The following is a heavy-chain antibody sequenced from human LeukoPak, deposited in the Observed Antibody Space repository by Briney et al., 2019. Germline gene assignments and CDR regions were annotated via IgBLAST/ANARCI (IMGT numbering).Heavy chain of an antibody. J-gene: IGHJ4*02. V-gene: IGHV1-18*01. D-gene: IGHD6-13*01. Sequence: ASVKVSCKASGYTFTSYGISWVRQAPGQGLEWMGWISAYNGNTNYAQKLQGRVTMTTDTSTSTAYMELRSLRPDDTAVYYCARDLYSSSWYTSGYWGQGTLVTVSS. CDR3: ARDLYSSSWYTSGY. CDR1: GYTFTSYG. CDR2: ISAYNGNT.